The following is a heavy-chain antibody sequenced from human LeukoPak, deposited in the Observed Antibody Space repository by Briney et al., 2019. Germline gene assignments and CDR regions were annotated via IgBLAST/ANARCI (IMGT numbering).Heavy chain of an antibody. CDR1: GYTFISYY. Sequence: ASVKVSCKASGYTFISYYIHWVRQAPGQGFEWMGIINPSSGTTGYAQKFQGRVTMTRDTSTSTVYMELSSLRSEDTAMYYCARVSHYPPRQNGIDVWGQGTTVTVSS. V-gene: IGHV1-46*01. CDR3: ARVSHYPPRQNGIDV. J-gene: IGHJ6*02. D-gene: IGHD2/OR15-2a*01. CDR2: INPSSGTT.